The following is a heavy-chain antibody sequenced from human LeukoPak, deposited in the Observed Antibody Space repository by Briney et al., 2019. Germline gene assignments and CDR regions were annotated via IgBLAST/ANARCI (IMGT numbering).Heavy chain of an antibody. V-gene: IGHV1-69*13. Sequence: SVKVSCKASGGTFSSYAISWVRQAPGQGLEWMGGIIPIFGTANYAQKFQGRVTITADESTGTAYMELSSLRSEDTAVYYCARGYDSSGYYIRFDYWGQGTLVTVSS. CDR2: IIPIFGTA. D-gene: IGHD3-22*01. J-gene: IGHJ4*02. CDR1: GGTFSSYA. CDR3: ARGYDSSGYYIRFDY.